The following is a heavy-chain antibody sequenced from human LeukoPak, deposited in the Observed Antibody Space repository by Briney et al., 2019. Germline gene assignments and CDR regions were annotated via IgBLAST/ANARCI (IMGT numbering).Heavy chain of an antibody. D-gene: IGHD1-20*01. CDR1: GFTFSSYA. J-gene: IGHJ6*03. Sequence: PGRSLRLSCAASGFTFSSYAMHWVRQASGKGLEWVAVISYDGSNKYYADSVKGRFTISRDNSKNTLYLQMYSLRAEDTAVYYCARDASYNWNYDSYYMDVWGKGTTVTVSS. V-gene: IGHV3-30*04. CDR3: ARDASYNWNYDSYYMDV. CDR2: ISYDGSNK.